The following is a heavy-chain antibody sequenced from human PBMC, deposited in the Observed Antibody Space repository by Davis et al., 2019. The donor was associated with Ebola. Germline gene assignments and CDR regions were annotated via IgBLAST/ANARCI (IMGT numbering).Heavy chain of an antibody. CDR2: ISASGADI. V-gene: IGHV3-23*01. CDR1: GSTFSNYA. D-gene: IGHD2-8*01. CDR3: AEGGTNNFLGAN. Sequence: PAGSLRLSCAASGSTFSNYALSWVRQAPGGGLEWVSGISASGADIKYADSVWGRLSISRDDSKNTLYLQMDSLRAEDTAVFYCAEGGTNNFLGANWGQGTLVTVSS. J-gene: IGHJ4*02.